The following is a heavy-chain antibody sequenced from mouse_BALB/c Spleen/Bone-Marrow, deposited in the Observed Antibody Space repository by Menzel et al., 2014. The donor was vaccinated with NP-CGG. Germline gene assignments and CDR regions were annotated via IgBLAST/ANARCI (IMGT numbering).Heavy chain of an antibody. CDR2: ISNGGST. CDR3: ARAPQLLYYFDY. V-gene: IGHV5-6-5*01. CDR1: GFTFCTYA. Sequence: EVKLVESGGGLVKPGGSLKLSCAASGFTFCTYAMSWVRPTPEKRLEWVASISNGGSTYYQDSVKGRFTISRDNARNIRYLQMSCLRSEDKAMYYCARAPQLLYYFDYWGQGTTLTVSS. J-gene: IGHJ2*01. D-gene: IGHD4-1*02.